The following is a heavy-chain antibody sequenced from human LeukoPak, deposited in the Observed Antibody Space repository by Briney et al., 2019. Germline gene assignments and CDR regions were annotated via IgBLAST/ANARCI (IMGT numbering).Heavy chain of an antibody. CDR1: GGSISSYY. CDR2: IYTSGST. Sequence: SETLSLTCTVSGGSISSYYWNWIRQPAGKGLEWIGRIYTSGSTNYNPSLKSRVTMSVDTSKNQFSLKLNSVTAADTAVYYCAKSNGYGLVDIWGQGTMVTVSS. V-gene: IGHV4-4*07. J-gene: IGHJ3*02. D-gene: IGHD3-10*01. CDR3: AKSNGYGLVDI.